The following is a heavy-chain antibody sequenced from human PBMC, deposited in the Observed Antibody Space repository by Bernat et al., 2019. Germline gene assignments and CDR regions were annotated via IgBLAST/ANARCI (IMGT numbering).Heavy chain of an antibody. CDR2: IYSGGST. D-gene: IGHD1-26*01. CDR1: GFTVSSNY. J-gene: IGHJ3*02. V-gene: IGHV3-53*05. CDR3: ASMGIWGYSDLGAFDI. Sequence: EVQLVETGGGLIQPGGSLRLSCAASGFTVSSNYMSWVRQAPGKGLEWVSGIYSGGSTYYADSVKGRFTISRDNSKNTLYLQMNSLRAEDTAVYYCASMGIWGYSDLGAFDIWGQGTMVTVSS.